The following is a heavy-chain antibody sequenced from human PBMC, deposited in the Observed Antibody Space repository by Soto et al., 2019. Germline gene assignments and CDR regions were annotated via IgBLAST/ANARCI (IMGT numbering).Heavy chain of an antibody. J-gene: IGHJ4*02. CDR2: IYPEDSDT. CDR3: ASSILVTSTMNYFDF. V-gene: IGHV5-51*01. CDR1: GYGFINYW. D-gene: IGHD3-22*01. Sequence: GESLKISCKGSGYGFINYWIAWVRQMPGKGLEWMGIIYPEDSDTRYSPSFQGQVTISVDTSITTAYLQWSSLKASDTAIYYCASSILVTSTMNYFDFWGQGTLVTVSS.